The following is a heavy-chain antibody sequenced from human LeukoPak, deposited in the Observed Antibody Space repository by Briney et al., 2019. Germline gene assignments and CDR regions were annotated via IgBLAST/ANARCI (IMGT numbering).Heavy chain of an antibody. CDR1: GFTFSSYW. CDR3: AKIPQVATYTVPNFDF. D-gene: IGHD3-16*01. CDR2: IMKDGSAS. J-gene: IGHJ4*02. Sequence: GGSLRLSCAASGFTFSSYWMGWVRQAPGKGLEWVANIMKDGSASNYVDSVKGRFTISRDNAKNSLYLQMNSLRAEDTAVYYCAKIPQVATYTVPNFDFWGQGTLVTVSS. V-gene: IGHV3-7*01.